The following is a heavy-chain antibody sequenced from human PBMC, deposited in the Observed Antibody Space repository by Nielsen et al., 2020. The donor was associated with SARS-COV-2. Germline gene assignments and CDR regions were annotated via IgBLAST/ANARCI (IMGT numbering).Heavy chain of an antibody. V-gene: IGHV3-11*05. CDR3: AREGRKLPLDY. CDR2: ISSSSSYT. Sequence: GGSLRLSCAASGFMVSDSYMSWIRQAPGKGLEWISYISSSSSYTNYADSLKGRFTISRDNAKNSLYLQMNSLRAEDTAVYYCAREGRKLPLDYWGQGTLVTVSS. D-gene: IGHD5-24*01. CDR1: GFMVSDSY. J-gene: IGHJ4*02.